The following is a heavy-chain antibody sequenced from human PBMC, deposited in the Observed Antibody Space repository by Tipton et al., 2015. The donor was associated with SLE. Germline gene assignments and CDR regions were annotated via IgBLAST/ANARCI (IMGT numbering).Heavy chain of an antibody. J-gene: IGHJ6*03. CDR3: ARETRAVADATYYMDV. D-gene: IGHD6-19*01. CDR2: INHSGST. V-gene: IGHV4-34*01. CDR1: GGSFSGYY. Sequence: TLSLTCAVYGGSFSGYYWSWIRQPPGKGLEWIGEINHSGSTNYNPSLKSRVTISVDTSKNQFSLKLSSVTAADTAVYYCARETRAVADATYYMDVWGIGTTVTVSS.